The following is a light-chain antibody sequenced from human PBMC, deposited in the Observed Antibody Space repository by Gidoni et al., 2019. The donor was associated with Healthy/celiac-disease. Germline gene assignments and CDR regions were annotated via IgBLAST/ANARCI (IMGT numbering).Light chain of an antibody. CDR1: QSVSSN. J-gene: IGKJ1*01. V-gene: IGKV3-15*01. Sequence: EIVMTQSPATLSVSPGERATLSCRASQSVSSNLAWYQQKPGQAPRLLIYGASTRATGIPARFSGSGSGKEFTLTISSLQSEDFAVYYCQQYNNWPWTFXQXTKVEIK. CDR2: GAS. CDR3: QQYNNWPWT.